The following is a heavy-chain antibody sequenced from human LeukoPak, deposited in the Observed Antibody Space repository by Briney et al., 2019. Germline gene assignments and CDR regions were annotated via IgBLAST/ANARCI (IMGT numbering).Heavy chain of an antibody. Sequence: SQTLSLTCSISGDSVSRNIAAGHWIRQSPSRGLEWLVRTYYRSKWYNEYAASVKSRITVKSDTSKNQFSLQLNSVTPEDTAVYYCASTHGPIDHWGQGTLVTVSS. CDR1: GDSVSRNIAA. V-gene: IGHV6-1*01. CDR3: ASTHGPIDH. J-gene: IGHJ5*02. CDR2: TYYRSKWYN. D-gene: IGHD2-8*01.